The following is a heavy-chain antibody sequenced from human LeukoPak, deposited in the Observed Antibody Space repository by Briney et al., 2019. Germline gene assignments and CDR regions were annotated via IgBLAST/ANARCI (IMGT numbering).Heavy chain of an antibody. Sequence: ASVKVSCKVSGYTLTELSMHWVRQAPGKGLEWMGGFDPEDGETIYAQKFQGRVTMTEDTSTDTAYMELSSLRSEDTAVYYCATPFRGGCDFDYWGQGTLVTVSS. J-gene: IGHJ4*02. CDR3: ATPFRGGCDFDY. V-gene: IGHV1-24*01. CDR2: FDPEDGET. CDR1: GYTLTELS. D-gene: IGHD5-12*01.